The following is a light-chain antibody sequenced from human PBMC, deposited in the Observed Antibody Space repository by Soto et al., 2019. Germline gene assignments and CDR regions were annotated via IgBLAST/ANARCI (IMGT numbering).Light chain of an antibody. CDR2: DAS. CDR3: QVSGYWPLT. CDR1: QSVSSD. J-gene: IGKJ4*01. Sequence: SAATVSVSKGGRATLSCRASQSVSSDLAWYQQKPGQAPRLFIYDASNRATGIPARFSGSGSGTDLTITICSLEPEDGEGYDCQVSGYWPLTFGEVTKV. V-gene: IGKV3-11*01.